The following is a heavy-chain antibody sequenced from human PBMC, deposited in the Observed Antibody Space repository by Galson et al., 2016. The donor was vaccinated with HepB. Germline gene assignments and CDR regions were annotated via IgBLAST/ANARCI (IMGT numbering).Heavy chain of an antibody. CDR2: INAADDNT. V-gene: IGHV1-3*01. CDR3: VRGGGGY. J-gene: IGHJ4*02. Sequence: SVKVSCKASGYTFSSYAMHWVRQAPGQGLEWMGWINAADDNTKSSQKFQGRVTITRDTSASTAYMELSSLRSEDTALYYCVRGGGGYWGQGTLVTGSS. D-gene: IGHD3-10*01. CDR1: GYTFSSYA.